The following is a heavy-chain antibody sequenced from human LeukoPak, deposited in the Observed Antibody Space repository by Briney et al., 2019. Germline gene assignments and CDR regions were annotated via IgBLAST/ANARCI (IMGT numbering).Heavy chain of an antibody. Sequence: GGSLRLSCAASGFTFSSYSMNWVRQAPGKGLEWVSYISSSSSTIYYADSVKGRFTISRDNSKNTLYLQMNSLRAEDTAVYYCARDERYYDILTGSYYYGMDVWGQGTTVTVSS. CDR2: ISSSSSTI. J-gene: IGHJ6*02. CDR3: ARDERYYDILTGSYYYGMDV. V-gene: IGHV3-48*01. D-gene: IGHD3-9*01. CDR1: GFTFSSYS.